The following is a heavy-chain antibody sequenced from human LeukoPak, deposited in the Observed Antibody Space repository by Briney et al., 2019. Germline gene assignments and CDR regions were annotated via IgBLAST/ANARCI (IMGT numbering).Heavy chain of an antibody. V-gene: IGHV4-4*07. CDR2: IYTSGST. CDR1: GGSISSYY. Sequence: MPSETLSLTCTVSGGSISSYYWSWLRQPAGKGLEWIGRIYTSGSTNYNPSLKSRVTMSVDTSKNQFSLKLSSVTAADTAVYYCARVDCSSTSCYSYFDYWGQGTLVTVPS. J-gene: IGHJ4*02. CDR3: ARVDCSSTSCYSYFDY. D-gene: IGHD2-2*02.